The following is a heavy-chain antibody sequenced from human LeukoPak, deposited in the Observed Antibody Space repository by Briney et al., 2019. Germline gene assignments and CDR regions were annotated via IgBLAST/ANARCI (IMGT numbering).Heavy chain of an antibody. Sequence: SVKVSCKASGGTFSSYAISWVRQAPGQGLEWMGGIIPIFGTANYAQKFQGRVTITADESTSTAYMELSSLRSEDTAVYYCASATHDYYGSGSPPSFDIWGQGTMVTVSS. D-gene: IGHD3-10*01. J-gene: IGHJ3*02. CDR1: GGTFSSYA. CDR2: IIPIFGTA. CDR3: ASATHDYYGSGSPPSFDI. V-gene: IGHV1-69*13.